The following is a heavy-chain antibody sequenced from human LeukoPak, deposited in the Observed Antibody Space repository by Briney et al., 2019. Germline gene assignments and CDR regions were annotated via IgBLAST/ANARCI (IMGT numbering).Heavy chain of an antibody. CDR3: TRDYYSRNDY. Sequence: GGSLRLSCAASGFTFSSYPMSWIRQAPGKGLEWVGFIRSKAYGGTTEYAASVKGRFTISRDDSKSIAYLQMSSLKTEDTAVYYCTRDYYSRNDYWGQGTLVTVSS. V-gene: IGHV3-49*02. CDR1: GFTFSSYP. D-gene: IGHD3-10*01. J-gene: IGHJ4*02. CDR2: IRSKAYGGTT.